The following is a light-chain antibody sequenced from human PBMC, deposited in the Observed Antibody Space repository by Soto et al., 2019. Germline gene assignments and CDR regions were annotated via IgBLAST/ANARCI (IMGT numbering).Light chain of an antibody. J-gene: IGKJ2*01. CDR2: KAS. CDR1: QSISSW. Sequence: DIQMTQSPSTLSASVGDRVTITCRASQSISSWLAWYQQKPGKATKLLIYKASSLESGVPSRFSGSGSGTEFTLTISNLQPDDFATYYCQQYNSYPYSFGQGTKLEIK. V-gene: IGKV1-5*03. CDR3: QQYNSYPYS.